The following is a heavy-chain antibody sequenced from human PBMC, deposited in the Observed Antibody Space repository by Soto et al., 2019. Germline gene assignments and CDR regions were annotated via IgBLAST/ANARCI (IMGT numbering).Heavy chain of an antibody. D-gene: IGHD5-18*01. V-gene: IGHV4-31*03. Sequence: QVQLQESGPGLVKPSQTLSLTCTVSGGSISSGGYYWSWIRQHPGKGLEWIGYIYYSGSTYYNPSLKSRVTISVDTSKNQFSLKLSSVTAADTAVYYCARYVVGGAMVTWGYWYFDLWGRGTLVTVSS. CDR2: IYYSGST. J-gene: IGHJ2*01. CDR1: GGSISSGGYY. CDR3: ARYVVGGAMVTWGYWYFDL.